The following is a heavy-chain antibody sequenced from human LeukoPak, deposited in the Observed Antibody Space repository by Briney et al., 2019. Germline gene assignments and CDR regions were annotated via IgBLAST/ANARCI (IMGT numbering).Heavy chain of an antibody. CDR3: ARAPLYSGSYYGGNAFDI. CDR2: INAGNGNT. CDR1: GYTFTSYA. D-gene: IGHD1-26*01. Sequence: ASVNVSCKASGYTFTSYAMHWVRQAPGQRLEWMGWINAGNGNTKYSQKFQGRVTITRDTSASTAYMELSSLRSEDTAVYYCARAPLYSGSYYGGNAFDIWGQGTMVTVSS. J-gene: IGHJ3*02. V-gene: IGHV1-3*01.